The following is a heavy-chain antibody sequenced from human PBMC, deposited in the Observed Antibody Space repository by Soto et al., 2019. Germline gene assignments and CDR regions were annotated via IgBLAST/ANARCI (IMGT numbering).Heavy chain of an antibody. CDR1: GGSISSYY. J-gene: IGHJ6*02. CDR2: IYYSGST. CDR3: ARLPYYYDSSGYYSYYYYGMDV. D-gene: IGHD3-22*01. Sequence: SETLSLTCTVSGGSISSYYWSWIRQPPGKGLEWIGYIYYSGSTNYNPSLKSRVTISVDTSKNQFSLKLSSVTAADTAVYYCARLPYYYDSSGYYSYYYYGMDVWGQGTTVTVSS. V-gene: IGHV4-59*01.